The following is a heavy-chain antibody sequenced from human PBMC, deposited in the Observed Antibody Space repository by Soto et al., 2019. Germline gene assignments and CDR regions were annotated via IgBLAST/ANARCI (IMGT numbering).Heavy chain of an antibody. CDR1: GGSFSDYY. CDR3: ARTPTRGASAWLDP. Sequence: QVQLQQWGSGLLKPSEPLSLTCAIYGGSFSDYYWHWIRQSAGKGLEWIGEIHLSGRVNFTPSLKSRTSLSMDTSRNQFFLTLRSVTAADTAVYFCARTPTRGASAWLDPWGRGHLVTVSS. V-gene: IGHV4-34*01. CDR2: IHLSGRV. J-gene: IGHJ5*02. D-gene: IGHD1-26*01.